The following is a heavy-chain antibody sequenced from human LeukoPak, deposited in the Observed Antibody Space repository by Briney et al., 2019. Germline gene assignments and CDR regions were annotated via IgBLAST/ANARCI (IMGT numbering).Heavy chain of an antibody. Sequence: PGGSLRLSCAASGFTFSSYAMHWVRQAPGKGLEWVAVISYDGSNKYYADSVKGRFTISRDNSKNTLYLQMNSLRAEDTAVYYCAAGRQLEEKYFDYWGQGTLVTVSS. CDR2: ISYDGSNK. CDR3: AAGRQLEEKYFDY. CDR1: GFTFSSYA. V-gene: IGHV3-30-3*01. J-gene: IGHJ4*02. D-gene: IGHD6-13*01.